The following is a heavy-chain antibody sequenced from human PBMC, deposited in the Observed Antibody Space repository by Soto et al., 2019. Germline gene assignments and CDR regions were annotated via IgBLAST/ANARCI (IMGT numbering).Heavy chain of an antibody. CDR1: GFTFSNAW. Sequence: PGGSLRLSCAASGFTFSNAWMNWVRQAPWKGLEWVGRIKSKTDGGTTDYAAPVKGRFTISRDDSKNTLYLQMNSLKTEDTAVYYCTTDPGSYYDSSVQDYWGQGTLVTVSS. V-gene: IGHV3-15*07. J-gene: IGHJ4*02. CDR3: TTDPGSYYDSSVQDY. CDR2: IKSKTDGGTT. D-gene: IGHD3-22*01.